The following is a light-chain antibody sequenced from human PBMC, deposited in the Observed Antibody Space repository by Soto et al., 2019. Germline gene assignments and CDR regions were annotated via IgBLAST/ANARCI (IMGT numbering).Light chain of an antibody. CDR3: QQASSFPLT. J-gene: IGKJ5*01. CDR1: QSISSW. V-gene: IGKV1D-12*01. CDR2: AAS. Sequence: GDRVSITCRASQSISSWLAWYQQKPGKAPKLLIYAASSLQSGVPSRFSGSASGTYFTLTISSLQPEDFATYYCQQASSFPLTFGQGTRLEIK.